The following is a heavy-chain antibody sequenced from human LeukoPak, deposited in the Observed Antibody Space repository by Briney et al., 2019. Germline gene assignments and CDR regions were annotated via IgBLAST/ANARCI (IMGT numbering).Heavy chain of an antibody. D-gene: IGHD3-22*01. CDR3: ASNIDSSGYYAAFDI. Sequence: GGSLRLSCAASGFTFSSYGMHWVRQAPGKGLEWVAVIWYDGSNKYYADSVKGRFTISRDNSKNTLYLQMNSLRDEDTAVYYCASNIDSSGYYAAFDIWGQGTMVTVSS. V-gene: IGHV3-33*01. CDR1: GFTFSSYG. J-gene: IGHJ3*02. CDR2: IWYDGSNK.